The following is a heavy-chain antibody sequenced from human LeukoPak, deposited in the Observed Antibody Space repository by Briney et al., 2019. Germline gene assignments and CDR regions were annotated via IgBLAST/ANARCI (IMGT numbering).Heavy chain of an antibody. V-gene: IGHV1-69*04. CDR3: ARVPRSVTDSSD. CDR1: GSTFSSYA. D-gene: IGHD4-11*01. J-gene: IGHJ4*02. CDR2: IIPILGIA. Sequence: SVKVSCKASGSTFSSYAISWVRQAPGQGLEWMGRIIPILGIANYAQKFQGRVTITADKSTSTAYMELSSLRSEDTAVYYCARVPRSVTDSSDWGQGTLVTVSS.